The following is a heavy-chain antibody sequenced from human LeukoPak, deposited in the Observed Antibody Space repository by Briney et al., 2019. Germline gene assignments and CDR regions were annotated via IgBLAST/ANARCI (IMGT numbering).Heavy chain of an antibody. CDR1: GGSISSGGYY. CDR2: IYYSGST. J-gene: IGHJ6*02. Sequence: SETLSLTCTVSGGSISSGGYYWSWIRQHPGKGLEWIGYIYYSGSTYYNPSLKSRVTISVDTSKNQFSLKLSSVTAADTAVYYCARRKSFNGMDVWGQGTTVTVSS. V-gene: IGHV4-31*03. CDR3: ARRKSFNGMDV.